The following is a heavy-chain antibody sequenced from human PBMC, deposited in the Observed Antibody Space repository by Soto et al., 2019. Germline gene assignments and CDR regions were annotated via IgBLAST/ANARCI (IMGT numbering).Heavy chain of an antibody. Sequence: GSLRLSCAASGFTFSNYDMHWVRQTTGKGREWGSAIGTTGDPYYPGSVKGRFTISRDNAKNSLYLQMNSLTVEDTGVYFCGRGRSGWYSEVHPWGLATLVTDSS. CDR2: IGTTGDP. V-gene: IGHV3-13*05. D-gene: IGHD6-19*01. CDR1: GFTFSNYD. J-gene: IGHJ5*02. CDR3: GRGRSGWYSEVHP.